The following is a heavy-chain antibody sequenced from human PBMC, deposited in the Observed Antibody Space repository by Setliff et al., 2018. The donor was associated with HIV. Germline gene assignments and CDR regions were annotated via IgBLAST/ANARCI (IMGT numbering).Heavy chain of an antibody. D-gene: IGHD1-1*01. CDR1: GFTFSTYA. J-gene: IGHJ4*02. Sequence: LRLSCAASGFTFSTYAMSWVRQAPGKGLEWVSTIIDSGGSTYYADSVEGRFTISRDNSKNTLYLQLNSLRPEDTGVYYCASARIPTGGTSTSFDYCGQGTLVTSPQ. CDR2: IIDSGGST. V-gene: IGHV3-23*01. CDR3: ASARIPTGGTSTSFDY.